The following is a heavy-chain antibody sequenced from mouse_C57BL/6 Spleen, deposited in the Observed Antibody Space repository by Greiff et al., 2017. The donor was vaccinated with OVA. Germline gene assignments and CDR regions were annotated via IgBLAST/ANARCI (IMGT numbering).Heavy chain of an antibody. CDR1: GYSITSGYD. CDR2: ISYSGST. Sequence: EVKLVESGPGMVKPSQSLSLTCTVTGYSITSGYDWHWIRHFPGNKLEWMRYISYSGSTNYNPSLKSRISITHDTSKYHFFLRLTSVTTEDTSTYYCATGSGSFAYWGQGTLLTVSA. D-gene: IGHD2-2*01. V-gene: IGHV3-1*01. CDR3: ATGSGSFAY. J-gene: IGHJ3*01.